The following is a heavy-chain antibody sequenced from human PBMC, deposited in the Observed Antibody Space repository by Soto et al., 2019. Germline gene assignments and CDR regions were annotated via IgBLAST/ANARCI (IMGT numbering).Heavy chain of an antibody. V-gene: IGHV3-30-3*01. CDR1: GFTFSSYA. D-gene: IGHD2-15*01. Sequence: GGSLRLSCAASGFTFSSYAMHWVRQAPGKGLEWVAVISYDGSNKYYADSVKGRFTISRDNSKNTLYLQMNSLRAEDTAVYYCAGYCSGGSCAGNDYWGQGTLVTVSS. CDR2: ISYDGSNK. J-gene: IGHJ4*02. CDR3: AGYCSGGSCAGNDY.